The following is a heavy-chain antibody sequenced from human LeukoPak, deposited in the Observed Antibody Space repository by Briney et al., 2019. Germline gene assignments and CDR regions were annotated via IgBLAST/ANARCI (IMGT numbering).Heavy chain of an antibody. Sequence: ASVKVSCKASGGSFSSYAISWVRQAPGQGLEWMGIINPSGGSTSYARKFQGRVTMTRDTSTSTVYMELSSLRSEDTAVYYCARGTRRGYSGYPDYWGQGTLVTVSS. CDR1: GGSFSSYA. D-gene: IGHD5-12*01. V-gene: IGHV1-46*01. J-gene: IGHJ4*02. CDR3: ARGTRRGYSGYPDY. CDR2: INPSGGST.